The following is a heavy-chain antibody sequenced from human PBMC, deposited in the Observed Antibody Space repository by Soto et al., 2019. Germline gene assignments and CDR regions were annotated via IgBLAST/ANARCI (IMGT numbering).Heavy chain of an antibody. D-gene: IGHD6-6*01. J-gene: IGHJ5*02. Sequence: QVQLQESGPGLVKPSETLSLICTVSGASITSNYWTWIRQPAGRGLEWVGRMYTSGTTDYNPSLKIRVTMSVDTSKNQFSLKLRSVTAADTAVYYCARERAAPSWIDPWGQGILVTVSS. CDR3: ARERAAPSWIDP. V-gene: IGHV4-4*07. CDR2: MYTSGTT. CDR1: GASITSNY.